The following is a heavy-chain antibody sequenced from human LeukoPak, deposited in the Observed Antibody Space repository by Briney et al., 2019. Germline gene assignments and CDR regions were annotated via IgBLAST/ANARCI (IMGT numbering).Heavy chain of an antibody. CDR3: ARDGEFYGRIYYFDY. J-gene: IGHJ4*02. Sequence: GGSLRLSCAASGFSFSTYAMHWVRQAPGKRLEWVAVISYDGSSKCYADSVKGRFTISRDNSKNTLYLQMNSLRADDTAVYYCARDGEFYGRIYYFDYWGQGTLVTVSS. CDR1: GFSFSTYA. D-gene: IGHD3-10*01. V-gene: IGHV3-30-3*01. CDR2: ISYDGSSK.